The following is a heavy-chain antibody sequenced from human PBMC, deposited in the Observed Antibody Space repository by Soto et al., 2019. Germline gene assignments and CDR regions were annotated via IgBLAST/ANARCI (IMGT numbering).Heavy chain of an antibody. J-gene: IGHJ5*02. CDR2: ISSSSSTI. D-gene: IGHD3-16*01. Sequence: GGSLRLSCAASGFTFSSYSMNWVRQAPGKGLEWVSYISSSSSTIYYADSVKGRFTISRDNAKNSLYLQMNSLRAEDTAVYYCAGARTSGSIRPLDNWFDPWGQGTLVTVSS. CDR3: AGARTSGSIRPLDNWFDP. CDR1: GFTFSSYS. V-gene: IGHV3-48*01.